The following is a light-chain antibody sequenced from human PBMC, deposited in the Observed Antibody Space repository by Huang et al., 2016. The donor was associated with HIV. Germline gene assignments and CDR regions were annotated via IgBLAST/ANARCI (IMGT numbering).Light chain of an antibody. CDR1: QDITTF. CDR2: GAS. J-gene: IGKJ5*01. V-gene: IGKV1-9*01. Sequence: IQLTQSPPSVSASVGDSVTFTCRDSQDITTFLAWYQQKPGKATQLLSSGASTLQSGVPSRFRGSGSGTDFSLTISSLQPEDIATYYCQQLTTYPLTFGPGTRLEIK. CDR3: QQLTTYPLT.